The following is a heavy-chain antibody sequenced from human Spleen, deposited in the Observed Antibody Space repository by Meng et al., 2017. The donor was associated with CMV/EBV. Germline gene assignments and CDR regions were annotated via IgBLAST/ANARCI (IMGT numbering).Heavy chain of an antibody. CDR1: GYTFTGYY. Sequence: ASVKVSCKASGYTFTGYYMHWVRQAPGQGLEWMGWINPNRGGTNYAQKFQGRVTMTRDTSISTAYMELSRLRSDDTAVYYCAKHSSSGHWYFDLWGRGTLVTVSS. CDR3: AKHSSSGHWYFDL. CDR2: INPNRGGT. V-gene: IGHV1-2*02. J-gene: IGHJ2*01. D-gene: IGHD6-6*01.